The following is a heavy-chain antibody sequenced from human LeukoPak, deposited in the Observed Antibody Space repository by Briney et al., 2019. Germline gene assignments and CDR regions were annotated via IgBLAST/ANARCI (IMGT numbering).Heavy chain of an antibody. J-gene: IGHJ1*01. D-gene: IGHD3-16*01. Sequence: SQTLSLTCAIYGGSVASNSAAWNWIRQSPSRGLEWLGRTYYRGRWYNEYAVSVKSRLTINPDTSKNQFSLQLNSVTPEDTAVYYCARDVVWGSSIGGYFQHWGQGTLVTVSS. CDR3: ARDVVWGSSIGGYFQH. V-gene: IGHV6-1*01. CDR2: TYYRGRWYN. CDR1: GGSVASNSAA.